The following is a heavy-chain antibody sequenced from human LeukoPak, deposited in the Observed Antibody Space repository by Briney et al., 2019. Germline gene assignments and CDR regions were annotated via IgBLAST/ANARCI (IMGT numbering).Heavy chain of an antibody. D-gene: IGHD3-9*01. Sequence: ASVKVSCKASGYTFTSYDINWVRQATGQGLEWMGWMNPNSGNTGYAQKFQGRVTMTRNTSISTAYTELSSLRSEDTAVYYCARALTLYYDILTGYYLLEGPIYAFDIWGQGTMVTVSS. V-gene: IGHV1-8*01. CDR1: GYTFTSYD. CDR2: MNPNSGNT. J-gene: IGHJ3*02. CDR3: ARALTLYYDILTGYYLLEGPIYAFDI.